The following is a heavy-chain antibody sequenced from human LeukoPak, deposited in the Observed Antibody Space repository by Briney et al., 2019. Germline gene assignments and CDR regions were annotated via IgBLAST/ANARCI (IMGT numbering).Heavy chain of an antibody. V-gene: IGHV3-74*01. J-gene: IGHJ5*02. D-gene: IGHD3-16*01. CDR1: GFNSSNYW. Sequence: GGSLGLSCAASGFNSSNYWMHWVRQGPGKGLVWVSRIDSDGSSTNYADSVKGRFTISRDSAKNTLYLQMNSLRAEDTAVYYCARGGGSYGWFDPWGQGTLVTVSS. CDR2: IDSDGSST. CDR3: ARGGGSYGWFDP.